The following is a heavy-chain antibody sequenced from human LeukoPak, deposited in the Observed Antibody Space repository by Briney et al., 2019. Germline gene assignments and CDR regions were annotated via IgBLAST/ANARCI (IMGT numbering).Heavy chain of an antibody. CDR2: IRYDGSNK. CDR1: GFTFSSYG. V-gene: IGHV3-30*02. Sequence: GGSLRLSCAASGFTFSSYGMHWVRQAPGKGLEWVAFIRYDGSNKYYADSVKGRFTISRDNSKNTLYLQMNSLRAEDTAVYYCAIDRGCSSTSCYVGGFDYWGQGTLVTVSS. D-gene: IGHD2-2*01. CDR3: AIDRGCSSTSCYVGGFDY. J-gene: IGHJ4*02.